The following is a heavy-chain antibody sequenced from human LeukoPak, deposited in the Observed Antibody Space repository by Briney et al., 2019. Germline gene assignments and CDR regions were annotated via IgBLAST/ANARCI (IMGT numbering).Heavy chain of an antibody. Sequence: SVKVSCKASGGTFSSYAISWVRQAPGQGLEWMGGIIPIFGTANYAQKFQGRVTITTDESTSTAYMELSSLRSEDTAVYYCARHRAYYYDSSGYQEGRAFDIWGQGTMVTVSS. CDR2: IIPIFGTA. D-gene: IGHD3-22*01. CDR1: GGTFSSYA. V-gene: IGHV1-69*05. J-gene: IGHJ3*02. CDR3: ARHRAYYYDSSGYQEGRAFDI.